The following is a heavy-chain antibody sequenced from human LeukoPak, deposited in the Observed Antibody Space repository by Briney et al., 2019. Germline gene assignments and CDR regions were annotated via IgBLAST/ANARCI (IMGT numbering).Heavy chain of an antibody. CDR2: IKPDGSGK. CDR3: SSQPAVLDLDC. Sequence: GGSLRLSCAASGFAFSSYWMTWVRQAPGKGLKWVANIKPDGSGKNYVDSVKGRFTISRDNAKSSLYLQMKGLRVEDTAVYYCSSQPAVLDLDCWGQGTLVTVSS. V-gene: IGHV3-7*01. J-gene: IGHJ4*02. D-gene: IGHD6-19*01. CDR1: GFAFSSYW.